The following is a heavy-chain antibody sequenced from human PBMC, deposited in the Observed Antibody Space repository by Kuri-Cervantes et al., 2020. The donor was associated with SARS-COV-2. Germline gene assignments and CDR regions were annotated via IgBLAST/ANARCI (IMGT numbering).Heavy chain of an antibody. CDR1: GFTFSSYS. V-gene: IGHV3-48*01. CDR2: ISSSSSTT. Sequence: ETLSLTCAASGFTFSSYSMNWVRQAPGKGLEWVSYISSSSSTTYYADSVKGRFTISRDNAKNSLYLQMNSLRAEDTAVYYCARDEWHYYGSGSYGPRYYYYGMDVWGQGTTVTVSS. CDR3: ARDEWHYYGSGSYGPRYYYYGMDV. J-gene: IGHJ6*02. D-gene: IGHD3-10*01.